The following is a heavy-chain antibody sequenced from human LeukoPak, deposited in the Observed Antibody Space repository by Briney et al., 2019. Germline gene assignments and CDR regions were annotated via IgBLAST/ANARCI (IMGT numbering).Heavy chain of an antibody. V-gene: IGHV4-4*07. D-gene: IGHD1-1*01. CDR2: IYTSGTT. Sequence: SETLSLTCTVSGYSISSGYYWSIIRQPAGQGLEWVGRIYTSGTTNYNPSLKSRVTMSLDTSNNQFSLKLTSLTAADTAVYYCARGPGPLQLERLEAFDIWGQGTMVTVS. CDR1: GYSISSGYY. J-gene: IGHJ3*02. CDR3: ARGPGPLQLERLEAFDI.